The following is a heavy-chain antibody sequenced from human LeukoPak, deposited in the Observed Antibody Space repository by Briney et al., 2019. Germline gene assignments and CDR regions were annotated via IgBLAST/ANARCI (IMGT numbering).Heavy chain of an antibody. Sequence: ASVKVSCXASGYTFTSYGVSWVRQAPGQGLEWMGWISAYGGNTDFAQKLQGRVTMTTDTSTSTAYMEVRSLRSDDTAVYYCARGNEYSSSYFMDVWGEGTTVTVSS. CDR3: ARGNEYSSSYFMDV. J-gene: IGHJ6*03. D-gene: IGHD6-6*01. V-gene: IGHV1-18*01. CDR2: ISAYGGNT. CDR1: GYTFTSYG.